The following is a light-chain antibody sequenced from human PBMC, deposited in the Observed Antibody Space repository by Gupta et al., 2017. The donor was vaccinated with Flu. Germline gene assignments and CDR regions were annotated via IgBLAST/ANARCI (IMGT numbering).Light chain of an antibody. Sequence: IVFTQSPGTLSLPPGERAPLSCRTSQTISNTNLAWYQKKPGKAPRLLIYGASNRATDIPDRFSGSGSGTNFTLAIGRLEPEDFAVYYCQRHGSSPPYSFGQGTKVEIK. J-gene: IGKJ2*03. V-gene: IGKV3-20*01. CDR1: QTISNTN. CDR2: GAS. CDR3: QRHGSSPPYS.